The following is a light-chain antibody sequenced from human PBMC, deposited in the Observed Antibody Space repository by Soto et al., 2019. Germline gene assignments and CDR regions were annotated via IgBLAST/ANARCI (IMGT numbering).Light chain of an antibody. J-gene: IGKJ1*01. CDR3: QQYNNWPPWT. CDR2: GAS. V-gene: IGKV3-15*01. CDR1: QSVSSN. Sequence: EVVMTQSPATLSVSPGERATLSCRASQSVSSNLAWYQQKPGQAPRLLIYGASTRATGIPFRFSGSGSGTEFTLTISSLQSEDFAVYYCQQYNNWPPWTFGQGTNVEIK.